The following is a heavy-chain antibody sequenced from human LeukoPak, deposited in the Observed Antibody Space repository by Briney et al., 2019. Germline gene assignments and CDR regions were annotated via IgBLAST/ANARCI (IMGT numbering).Heavy chain of an antibody. CDR2: IIPIFCTA. CDR3: AGNSEQWPVPTRGFDY. J-gene: IGHJ4*02. D-gene: IGHD6-19*01. V-gene: IGHV1-69*13. CDR1: GYTFTSYG. Sequence: SVKVSCKASGYTFTSYGISWVRQAPGQGLEWMGGIIPIFCTANYAQKFQGRVTITADESTSTAYMELSSLRSEDTAVFYCAGNSEQWPVPTRGFDYWGQGTLVTVSS.